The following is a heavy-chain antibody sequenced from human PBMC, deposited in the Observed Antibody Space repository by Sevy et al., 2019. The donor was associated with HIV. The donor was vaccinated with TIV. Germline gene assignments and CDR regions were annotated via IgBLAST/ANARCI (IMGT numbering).Heavy chain of an antibody. Sequence: ASVKVSCKASGYTFTTYRITWVRQAPGQGLEWMGWISPHNGDKNYAQRDRGRVTMTTDTSTSTAYMELRSLRSDDTAVYYCARAFSSGGRCYSLAYWGQGTLVTVSS. CDR3: ARAFSSGGRCYSLAY. D-gene: IGHD2-15*01. CDR1: GYTFTTYR. J-gene: IGHJ4*02. V-gene: IGHV1-18*04. CDR2: ISPHNGDK.